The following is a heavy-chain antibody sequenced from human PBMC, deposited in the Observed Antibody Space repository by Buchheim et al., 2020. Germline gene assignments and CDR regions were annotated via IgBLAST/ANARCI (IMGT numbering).Heavy chain of an antibody. J-gene: IGHJ4*02. Sequence: QVHLQQWGAGLLKPSETLSLTCAVYGGSFSDYYWTLIRQPPGKGLEWIGEINHTGSTKYNPPLKSRVTISVDTSKNQFSLNLRSVTAADTALYYCATGRRISGAVSPFDHWGQGT. CDR2: INHTGST. D-gene: IGHD3-3*01. CDR3: ATGRRISGAVSPFDH. CDR1: GGSFSDYY. V-gene: IGHV4-34*01.